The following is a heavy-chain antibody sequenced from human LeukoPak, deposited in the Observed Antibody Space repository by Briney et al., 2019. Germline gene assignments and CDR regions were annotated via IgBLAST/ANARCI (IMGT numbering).Heavy chain of an antibody. CDR2: INPNSGGT. V-gene: IGHV1-2*02. J-gene: IGHJ4*02. Sequence: ASVKVSCKASGYTFTGYYMHWVRQAPGQGLEWMGWINPNSGGTNYAQKFQGRVTMTRDTSISTAYMELSRLRSDDTAVYYCARDYDSQIDYGDYHSAFDYWGQGTLVTVSS. CDR3: ARDYDSQIDYGDYHSAFDY. CDR1: GYTFTGYY. D-gene: IGHD4-17*01.